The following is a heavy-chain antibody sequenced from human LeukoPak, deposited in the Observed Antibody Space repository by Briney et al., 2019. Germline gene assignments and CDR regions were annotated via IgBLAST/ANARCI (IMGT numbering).Heavy chain of an antibody. J-gene: IGHJ5*02. CDR2: IYPGDSDT. CDR3: ATLVRSGGPRFDP. V-gene: IGHV5-51*01. D-gene: IGHD3-10*01. Sequence: GESLKISCKGSGYSFTSYWVGWVRQMPGKGLEWMGIIYPGDSDTRYSPSFQGQVTISADKSISTAYLQWSSLKASDTAMYYCATLVRSGGPRFDPWGQGTLVTVSS. CDR1: GYSFTSYW.